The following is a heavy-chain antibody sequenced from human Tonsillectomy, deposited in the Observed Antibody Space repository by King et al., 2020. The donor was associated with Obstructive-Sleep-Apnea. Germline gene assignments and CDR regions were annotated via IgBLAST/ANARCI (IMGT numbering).Heavy chain of an antibody. V-gene: IGHV3-11*01. CDR1: GFTFSDYY. Sequence: VQLVESGGGLVKPGGSLRLTCTVSGFTFSDYYMSWIRQAPGKGLEWVSYISSSGSTVYYADSVKGRFTISRDNAKNSLYLQMNSLRAEDTAVYYCARVAGDSPAGILTNRYYFDYWGQGTLVTVSS. CDR2: ISSSGSTV. CDR3: ARVAGDSPAGILTNRYYFDY. J-gene: IGHJ4*02. D-gene: IGHD4-17*01.